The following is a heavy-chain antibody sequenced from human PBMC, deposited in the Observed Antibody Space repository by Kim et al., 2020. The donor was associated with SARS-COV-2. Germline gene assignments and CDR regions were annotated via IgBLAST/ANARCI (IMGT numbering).Heavy chain of an antibody. Sequence: SVKVSCKASGGTFSSYAISWVRQAPGQGLEWMGGIIPIFGTANYAQKFQGRVTITADESTSTAYMELSSLRSEDTAVYYCARGELRYLGRETFDYWGQGTLVTVSS. D-gene: IGHD3-9*01. V-gene: IGHV1-69*13. CDR3: ARGELRYLGRETFDY. CDR1: GGTFSSYA. J-gene: IGHJ4*02. CDR2: IIPIFGTA.